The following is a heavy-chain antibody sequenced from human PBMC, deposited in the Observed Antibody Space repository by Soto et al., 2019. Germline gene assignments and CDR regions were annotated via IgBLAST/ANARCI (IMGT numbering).Heavy chain of an antibody. CDR2: IYPGDSDT. D-gene: IGHD3-9*01. CDR1: GYSFTSYW. CDR3: ASTSLRYFAWLKALPYYYSGMEV. J-gene: IGHJ6*04. Sequence: GESLKISCKGSGYSFTSYWIGWVRQMPGKGLEWMGIIYPGDSDTRYSPSFQGQVTISADKSISTAYLQWSSLKASDTAMYYCASTSLRYFAWLKALPYYYSGMEVGGKGTTVT. V-gene: IGHV5-51*01.